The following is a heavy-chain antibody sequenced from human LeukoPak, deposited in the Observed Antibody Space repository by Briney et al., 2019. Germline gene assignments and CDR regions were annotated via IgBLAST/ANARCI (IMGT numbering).Heavy chain of an antibody. CDR1: GYTFTSYG. D-gene: IGHD1-14*01. J-gene: IGHJ3*02. Sequence: ASVKVSCKASGYTFTSYGISWVRQAPGQGLEWMGWISAYNGNTNYAQKFQGRVTMTRDTSISTAYMELSRLRSDDTAVYYCARVRSHFEGRKDAFDIWGQGTMVTVSS. CDR2: ISAYNGNT. V-gene: IGHV1-18*01. CDR3: ARVRSHFEGRKDAFDI.